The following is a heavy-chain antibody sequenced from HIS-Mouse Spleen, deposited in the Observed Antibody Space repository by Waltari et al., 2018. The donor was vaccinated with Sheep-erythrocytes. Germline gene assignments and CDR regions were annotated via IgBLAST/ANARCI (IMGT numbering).Heavy chain of an antibody. V-gene: IGHV4-34*01. CDR2: INHSGST. CDR3: ARSITMIVVVIKTNWFDP. Sequence: QVHLQQWGAGLLKPSETLSLTCAVYGGSFSGYYWSWIRQPPGKGLEWIGEINHSGSTNYNPSLKSRVTISVDTSKNQFSLKLSSVTAADTAVYYCARSITMIVVVIKTNWFDPWGQGTLVTVSS. J-gene: IGHJ5*02. CDR1: GGSFSGYY. D-gene: IGHD3-22*01.